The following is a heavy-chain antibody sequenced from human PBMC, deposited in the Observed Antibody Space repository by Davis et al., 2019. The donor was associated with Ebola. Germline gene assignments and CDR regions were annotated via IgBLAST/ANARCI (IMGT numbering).Heavy chain of an antibody. V-gene: IGHV3-21*01. CDR3: ARDGPYNWNSDAFDI. Sequence: GGSLRLSCAASGFTVSSNYMSWVRQAPGKGLEWVSSISSSSSYIYYADSVKGRFTISRDNAKNSLYLQMNSLRAEDTAVYYCARDGPYNWNSDAFDIWGQGTMVTVSS. CDR1: GFTVSSNY. CDR2: ISSSSSYI. D-gene: IGHD1-7*01. J-gene: IGHJ3*02.